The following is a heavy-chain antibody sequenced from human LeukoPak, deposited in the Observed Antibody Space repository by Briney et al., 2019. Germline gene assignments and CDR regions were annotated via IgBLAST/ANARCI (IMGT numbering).Heavy chain of an antibody. Sequence: GGSLRLSCAASGFTFSSYGMHWVRQAPGKGLEWVAVISYDGSNKYYADSVKGRFTISRDNSKNTLYLQMNSLRAEDTAVYYCAKAREWMGLSGFDYWGQGTLVTVSS. J-gene: IGHJ4*02. D-gene: IGHD2-2*03. CDR1: GFTFSSYG. CDR3: AKAREWMGLSGFDY. CDR2: ISYDGSNK. V-gene: IGHV3-30*18.